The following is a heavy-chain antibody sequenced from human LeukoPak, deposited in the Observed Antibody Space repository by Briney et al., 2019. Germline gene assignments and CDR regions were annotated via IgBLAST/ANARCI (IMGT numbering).Heavy chain of an antibody. CDR3: ASVRSFYYFDH. CDR2: ISSSSTTI. Sequence: SYISSSSTTIFYADSVKGRFTISRDNAKNSLYLQMNSLRAEDTAVYYCASVRSFYYFDHWGQGTLVTVSS. V-gene: IGHV3-48*04. J-gene: IGHJ4*02. D-gene: IGHD1-26*01.